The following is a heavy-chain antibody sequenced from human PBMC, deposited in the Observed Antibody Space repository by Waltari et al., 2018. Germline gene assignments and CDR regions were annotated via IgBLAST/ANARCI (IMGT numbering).Heavy chain of an antibody. Sequence: EVQLLESGGGLVQPGGSLRLSCAASGFPFSSYAMSWVRQAPGGGLELGSGIRCMGGSTYCADSGKGRFTISRDNSKSTVWLQMDSLKSDDTAVYFWVQDLDSSSHWYGLDVWGRGTTVTVFS. CDR1: GFPFSSYA. V-gene: IGHV3-23*01. D-gene: IGHD6-19*01. CDR2: IRCMGGST. J-gene: IGHJ6*01. CDR3: VQDLDSSSHWYGLDV.